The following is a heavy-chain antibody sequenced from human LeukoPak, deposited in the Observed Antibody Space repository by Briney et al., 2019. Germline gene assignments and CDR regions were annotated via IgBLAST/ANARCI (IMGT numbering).Heavy chain of an antibody. Sequence: GESLKISCKGSGYSFTSYWIGWVRQMPGKGLEWMGIIYPGDSDTRYSPSFQGQVTISADKSISTAYLQWSSLKASDTAMNYCARYGGWEDYYYYMDVWGKGTTVTVSS. CDR2: IYPGDSDT. CDR1: GYSFTSYW. D-gene: IGHD1-26*01. CDR3: ARYGGWEDYYYYMDV. J-gene: IGHJ6*03. V-gene: IGHV5-51*01.